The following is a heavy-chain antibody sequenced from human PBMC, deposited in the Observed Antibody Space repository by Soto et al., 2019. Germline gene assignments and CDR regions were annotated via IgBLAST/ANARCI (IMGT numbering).Heavy chain of an antibody. Sequence: EVQLVESGGGLVQPGGSLRLSCAASGFTFSSYSMNWVRQAPGKGLEWVSYISSSSSTIYYADSVKGRFTISRDNAKKSXXLQMNGLRAEDTAVYNCASEDCSSTGCYDPNAFDVWCQGTVDTVSS. V-gene: IGHV3-48*01. CDR3: ASEDCSSTGCYDPNAFDV. CDR2: ISSSSSTI. CDR1: GFTFSSYS. J-gene: IGHJ3*01. D-gene: IGHD2-2*01.